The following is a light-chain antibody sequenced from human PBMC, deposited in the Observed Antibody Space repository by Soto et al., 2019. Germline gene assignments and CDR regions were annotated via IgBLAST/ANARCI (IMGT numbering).Light chain of an antibody. J-gene: IGLJ1*01. CDR1: TSDVGNYNY. Sequence: QSVLTQPASLSGSPGQSITISCTRTTSDVGNYNYVSWYQQHPGKAPKLMIYEVSYRSTGASNRFSGTKSGNTASLTISGLQGEDEADYYCSSYTATNTYVFGTGTKLTVL. V-gene: IGLV2-14*01. CDR3: SSYTATNTYV. CDR2: EVS.